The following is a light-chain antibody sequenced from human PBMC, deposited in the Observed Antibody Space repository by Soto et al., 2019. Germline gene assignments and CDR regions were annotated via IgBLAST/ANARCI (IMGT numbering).Light chain of an antibody. Sequence: SYELTQPPSVSVSPGQTASITCSGDKLGDKYACWYQQKPGQSPVLVIYQDSKRPSGVPDRFSGSKSGNTASLTISGLQAEDEGDYYCCSYAGSYTLVFGGGTKVTVL. J-gene: IGLJ3*02. V-gene: IGLV3-1*01. CDR1: KLGDKY. CDR3: CSYAGSYTLV. CDR2: QDS.